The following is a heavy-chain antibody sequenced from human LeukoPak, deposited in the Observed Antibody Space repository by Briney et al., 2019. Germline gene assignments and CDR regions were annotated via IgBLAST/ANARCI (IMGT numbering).Heavy chain of an antibody. CDR2: ISSSSSTI. CDR1: GFTFSSYS. CDR3: ARDDYGGNYYYYYYMDV. D-gene: IGHD4-23*01. V-gene: IGHV3-48*04. J-gene: IGHJ6*03. Sequence: PGGSLRLSCAASGFTFSSYSMNWVRQAPGKGLEWVSYISSSSSTIYYADSVKGRFTISRDNAKNSLYLQMNSLRAEDTAVYYCARDDYGGNYYYYYYMDVWGKGTTVTVSS.